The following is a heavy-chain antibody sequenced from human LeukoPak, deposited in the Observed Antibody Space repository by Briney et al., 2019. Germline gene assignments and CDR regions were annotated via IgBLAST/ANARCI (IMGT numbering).Heavy chain of an antibody. J-gene: IGHJ3*02. CDR2: IKQDGSEK. V-gene: IGHV3-7*01. Sequence: GGSLRLSCAASGFTFSSYWMSWVRQAPGKGLEWVANIKQDGSEKYYVDSVKGRFTISRDNAKNSLYLQMNSRRAEDTAVYYCARQSGSYRTDAFDIWGQGTMVTVSS. CDR3: ARQSGSYRTDAFDI. CDR1: GFTFSSYW. D-gene: IGHD1-26*01.